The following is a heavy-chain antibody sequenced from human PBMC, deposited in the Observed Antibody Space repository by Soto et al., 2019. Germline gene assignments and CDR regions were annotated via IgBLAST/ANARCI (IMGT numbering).Heavy chain of an antibody. V-gene: IGHV3-21*01. CDR1: GFTFSSYS. Sequence: GGSLRLSCAASGFTFSSYSMNWVRQAPGKGLEWVSSISSSSSYIYYADSVKGRFTISRDNAKNSLYLQMNSLRAEDTAVYYCARGEDIVVVPAAGYYYYYGMDVWGQGTTVTVSS. D-gene: IGHD2-2*01. CDR2: ISSSSSYI. CDR3: ARGEDIVVVPAAGYYYYYGMDV. J-gene: IGHJ6*02.